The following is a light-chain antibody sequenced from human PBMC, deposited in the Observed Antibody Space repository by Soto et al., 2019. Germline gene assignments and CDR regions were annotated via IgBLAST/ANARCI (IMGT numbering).Light chain of an antibody. CDR2: DVS. V-gene: IGLV2-11*01. J-gene: IGLJ2*01. Sequence: QSVLTQPRSVSGSPGQSVTISCTGTSSDVGGYNYVSWYQQHPGKAPKLMIYDVSKRPSGVPDRFSGSKSGNTASLTISGLQAEDEADYYCCSYAGSYTFVFSGGTKVTVL. CDR3: CSYAGSYTFV. CDR1: SSDVGGYNY.